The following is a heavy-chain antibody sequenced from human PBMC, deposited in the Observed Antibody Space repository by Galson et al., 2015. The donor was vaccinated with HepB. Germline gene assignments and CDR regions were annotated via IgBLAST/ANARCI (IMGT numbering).Heavy chain of an antibody. CDR3: AREYYDGSGDYGLFDC. Sequence: SLRLSCAASGFTFSIYNMNWVRQAPGKGLEWVSSISSGSNYTYYADSVKGRSTIFRDNAKNSLFLQMNSLGAEDTAVYYCAREYYDGSGDYGLFDCWGQGTLVTASS. CDR2: ISSGSNYT. J-gene: IGHJ4*02. V-gene: IGHV3-21*01. CDR1: GFTFSIYN. D-gene: IGHD3-22*01.